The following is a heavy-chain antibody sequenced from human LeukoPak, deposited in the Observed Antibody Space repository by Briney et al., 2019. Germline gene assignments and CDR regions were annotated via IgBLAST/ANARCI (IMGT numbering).Heavy chain of an antibody. V-gene: IGHV3-7*01. Sequence: GGSLRLSCAASGFTFSSYWMSWVRQAPGKGLEGGANIKQDGSEKYYVDSVKGRFTMSRDKGKNSLYLQMNRLRAKHTAVSYCARVRIQLWLAEYYFAYCGQRTLVT. CDR1: GFTFSSYW. J-gene: IGHJ4*02. CDR2: IKQDGSEK. CDR3: ARVRIQLWLAEYYFAY. D-gene: IGHD5-18*01.